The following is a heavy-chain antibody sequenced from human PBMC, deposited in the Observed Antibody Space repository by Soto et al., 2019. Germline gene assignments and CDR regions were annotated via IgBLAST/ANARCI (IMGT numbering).Heavy chain of an antibody. J-gene: IGHJ4*02. Sequence: QITLKESGPTLVKPGQTLTLTCTFSGFSFTTSGMHMDWIRQPPGKALEWLALICWDDDRRYSPSLRSRITITMDTSKSQVVLTMTNMDPGDTAIYYCVHRPGGGVTWVSLDSWGQRDLVTVSS. CDR1: GFSFTTSGMH. V-gene: IGHV2-5*02. D-gene: IGHD3-16*01. CDR2: ICWDDDR. CDR3: VHRPGGGVTWVSLDS.